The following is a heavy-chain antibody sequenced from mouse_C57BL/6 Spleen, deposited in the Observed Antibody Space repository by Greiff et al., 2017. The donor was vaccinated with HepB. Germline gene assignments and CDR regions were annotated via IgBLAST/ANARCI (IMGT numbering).Heavy chain of an antibody. CDR2: ISYDGSN. D-gene: IGHD2-1*01. CDR1: GYSITSGYY. CDR3: ARGNYEYFDF. J-gene: IGHJ1*03. Sequence: EVKLLESGPGLVKPSQSLSLTCSVTGYSITSGYYWNWIRQFPGNKLEWMGYISYDGSNNYNPSLENRISITRDTSKNQFFLKLNSVTTEDTATYYCARGNYEYFDFWGTGTTVTVSS. V-gene: IGHV3-6*01.